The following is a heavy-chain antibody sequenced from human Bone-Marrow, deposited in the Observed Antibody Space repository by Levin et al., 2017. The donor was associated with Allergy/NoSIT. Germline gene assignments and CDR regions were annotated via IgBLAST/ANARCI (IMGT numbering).Heavy chain of an antibody. V-gene: IGHV3-23*01. CDR2: ISDHGGST. J-gene: IGHJ1*01. D-gene: IGHD2-2*01. CDR1: GFTFSSYA. CDR3: AKASRTNGDAASQD. Sequence: GESLKISCAASGFTFSSYAMSWVRQAPGKGLEWVSSISDHGGSTYYVDSVKGRFTISRDNSKNTVYLQMNSLRADDTAVYYCAKASRTNGDAASQDWGQGTLVTVSS.